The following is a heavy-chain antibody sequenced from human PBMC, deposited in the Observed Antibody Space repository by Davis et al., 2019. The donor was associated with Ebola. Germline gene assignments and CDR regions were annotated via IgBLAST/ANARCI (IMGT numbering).Heavy chain of an antibody. J-gene: IGHJ5*02. Sequence: MPSDILSPTCPLLGCSTSSSSYYWGWTRQPPGKGLEWIGSIYYRGSTYYNPSLKTRVTISVDTSKNQFSLKLSSVTAADTAVYYCARGPKASEYYDSSGYYWFDPWGQGTLVTVSS. CDR1: GCSTSSSSYY. CDR3: ARGPKASEYYDSSGYYWFDP. CDR2: IYYRGST. D-gene: IGHD3-22*01. V-gene: IGHV4-39*01.